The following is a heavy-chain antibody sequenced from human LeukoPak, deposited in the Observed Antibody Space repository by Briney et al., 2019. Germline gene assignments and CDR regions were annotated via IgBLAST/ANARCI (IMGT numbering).Heavy chain of an antibody. V-gene: IGHV3-23*01. D-gene: IGHD6-19*01. Sequence: AGGSLRLSCAASGFTFSSYGMSWVRQAPGKGLEWVSAISGSGGSTYYADSVEGRFTISRDNSKNTLYLQMNSLRAEDTAVYYCAKDIRIAVAGTLDYWGQGTLVTVSS. CDR1: GFTFSSYG. CDR3: AKDIRIAVAGTLDY. CDR2: ISGSGGST. J-gene: IGHJ4*02.